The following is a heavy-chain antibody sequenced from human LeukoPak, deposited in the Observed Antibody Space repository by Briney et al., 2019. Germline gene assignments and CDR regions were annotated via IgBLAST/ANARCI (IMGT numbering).Heavy chain of an antibody. Sequence: PGGSLRLSCAASGFTVSSNYMSWVRQAPGKGLEWVSVIYSGGSTYYADSVKGRFTISRDNSKNTLYLQMNSLRAEDTAVYYCAKDPSRIPLVPGNWGHRTLGTVSS. V-gene: IGHV3-66*01. D-gene: IGHD6-13*01. CDR3: AKDPSRIPLVPGN. J-gene: IGHJ4*01. CDR1: GFTVSSNY. CDR2: IYSGGST.